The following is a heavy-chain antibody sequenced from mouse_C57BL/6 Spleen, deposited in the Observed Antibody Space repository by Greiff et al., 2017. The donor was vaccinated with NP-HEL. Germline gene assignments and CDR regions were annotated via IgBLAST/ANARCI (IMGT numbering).Heavy chain of an antibody. CDR2: IHPNSGST. CDR3: ARDTTVPYDY. Sequence: QVQLQQPGAELVKPGASVKLSCKASGYTFTSYWMHWVKQRPGQGLEWIGMIHPNSGSTNYNEKFKSKATLTVDKSSSTTYMQLSSLTSEDSAVYYCARDTTVPYDYRGQGTTLTVSS. CDR1: GYTFTSYW. J-gene: IGHJ2*01. V-gene: IGHV1-64*01. D-gene: IGHD1-1*01.